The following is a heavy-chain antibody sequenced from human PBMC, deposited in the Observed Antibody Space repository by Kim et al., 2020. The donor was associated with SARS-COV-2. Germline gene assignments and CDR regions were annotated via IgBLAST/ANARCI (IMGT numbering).Heavy chain of an antibody. V-gene: IGHV1-24*01. J-gene: IGHJ4*02. D-gene: IGHD1-26*01. CDR3: ATVHVDGVGGCFDY. Sequence: AQEFQGRVTMTEDTSTDTAYMELCSLRSEDTAVYYCATVHVDGVGGCFDYWGQGTLVTVSS.